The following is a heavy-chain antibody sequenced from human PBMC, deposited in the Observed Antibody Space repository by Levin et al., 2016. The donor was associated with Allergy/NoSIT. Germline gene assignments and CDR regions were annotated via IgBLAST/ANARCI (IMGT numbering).Heavy chain of an antibody. CDR2: SRNKANSYST. D-gene: IGHD6-19*01. CDR1: GFIFSDHY. V-gene: IGHV3-72*01. Sequence: GGSLRLSCAASGFIFSDHYMDWVRQAPGKGLEWVGRSRNKANSYSTEYAASVKGRFTISRDDSQDSLYLQMSSLKTEDTAVYYCVSALYSSGWRHFDYWGQGILVTVSS. J-gene: IGHJ4*02. CDR3: VSALYSSGWRHFDY.